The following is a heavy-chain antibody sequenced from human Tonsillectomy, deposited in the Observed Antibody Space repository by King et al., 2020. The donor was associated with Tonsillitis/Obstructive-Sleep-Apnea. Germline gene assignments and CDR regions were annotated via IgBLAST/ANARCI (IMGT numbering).Heavy chain of an antibody. V-gene: IGHV5-51*01. CDR2: IYPGDSHT. D-gene: IGHD6-13*01. J-gene: IGHJ6*02. CDR3: ARLVYSSSWGPRDV. CDR1: AYIFTSYW. Sequence: VQLVESGAEVKKPGESLKISCKGSAYIFTSYWIGWVRQMPGKGLEWMGIIYPGDSHTRYSPSFQGQVTISADTSISTAYLQWSSLKASDTAMYYCARLVYSSSWGPRDVGGQGTTVTVSS.